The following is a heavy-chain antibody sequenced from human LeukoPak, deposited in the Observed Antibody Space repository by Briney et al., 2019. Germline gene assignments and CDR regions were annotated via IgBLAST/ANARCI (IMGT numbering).Heavy chain of an antibody. CDR1: GGSISNDY. J-gene: IGHJ5*02. Sequence: SETLSLTCTVSGGSISNDYWSWIRQPPGKGLEWIGYIFYSGSTNYNPSLKSRVTISVDTSKTQFSLKLSSVTAADTAVYYCARGDNWFDPWGQGTLVTVSS. CDR2: IFYSGST. CDR3: ARGDNWFDP. V-gene: IGHV4-59*01.